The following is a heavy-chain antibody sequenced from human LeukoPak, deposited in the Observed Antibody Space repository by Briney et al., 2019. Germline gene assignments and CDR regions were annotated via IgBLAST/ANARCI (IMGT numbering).Heavy chain of an antibody. Sequence: SETLSLTCTVSGGSISSGGYYWSWIRQHPGKGLEWIGYIYYSGSTYYNPSLKSRVTISVDTSKNQFSLKLSSVTAADTAVYYCARGGLWFGGYNWFDPWGQGTLVTVSS. D-gene: IGHD3-10*01. V-gene: IGHV4-31*03. CDR1: GGSISSGGYY. CDR3: ARGGLWFGGYNWFDP. J-gene: IGHJ5*02. CDR2: IYYSGST.